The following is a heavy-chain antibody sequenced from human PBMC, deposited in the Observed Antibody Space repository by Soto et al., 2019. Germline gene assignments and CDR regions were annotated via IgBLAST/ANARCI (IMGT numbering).Heavy chain of an antibody. D-gene: IGHD2-2*01. CDR1: GYSFTSYW. CDR3: ASQAIYCSSTSSTCEDV. V-gene: IGHV5-10-1*01. CDR2: IDPSDSYT. J-gene: IGHJ6*02. Sequence: GESLKISCNGSGYSFTSYWISWVRQMPGKGLEWMGRIDPSDSYTNYSPSFQGHVTISADKSISTAYLQWSSLKASDTAMYYCASQAIYCSSTSSTCEDVWGQGTTVTVSS.